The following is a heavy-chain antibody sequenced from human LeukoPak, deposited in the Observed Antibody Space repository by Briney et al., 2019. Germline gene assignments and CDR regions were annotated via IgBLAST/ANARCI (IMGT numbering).Heavy chain of an antibody. J-gene: IGHJ4*02. D-gene: IGHD3-22*01. CDR2: IYTSGST. CDR1: GGSISSYY. Sequence: SETLSLTCTVSGGSISSYYWSWIRQPAGKGLEWIGRIYTSGSTNYNPSLKSRVTISGDTSKNQFSLKLSSVTAADTAVYYCARDQGYYDSSGYLRYFDYWGQGTLVTVSS. CDR3: ARDQGYYDSSGYLRYFDY. V-gene: IGHV4-4*07.